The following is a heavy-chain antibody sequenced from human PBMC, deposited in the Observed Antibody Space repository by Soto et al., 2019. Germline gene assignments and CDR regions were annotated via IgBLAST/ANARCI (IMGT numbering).Heavy chain of an antibody. CDR3: AREYRSSSGRFAN. CDR1: GGSFSSYA. D-gene: IGHD6-6*01. Sequence: QVQLVQSGAEVKKPGSSVKVSCKASGGSFSSYAISWVRQAPGQGLEWMGGIIPIFGTQKYAQKFQARVTITADESTSTAYMELSSLRSEDTAVYYCAREYRSSSGRFANWGQGTLVTVSS. CDR2: IIPIFGTQ. J-gene: IGHJ4*02. V-gene: IGHV1-69*01.